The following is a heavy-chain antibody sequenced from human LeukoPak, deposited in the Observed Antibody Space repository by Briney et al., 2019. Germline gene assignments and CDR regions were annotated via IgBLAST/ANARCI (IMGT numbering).Heavy chain of an antibody. J-gene: IGHJ3*02. D-gene: IGHD2-2*01. CDR3: AKPLPAAPQDAFDI. CDR2: IWYDGSNK. V-gene: IGHV3-30*02. Sequence: GGSLRLSCAASGFTFSSYGMHWVRQAPGKGLEWVAVIWYDGSNKYYADSVKGRFTISRDNSKNTLYLQMNSLRAEDTAVYYCAKPLPAAPQDAFDIWGQGTMVTVSS. CDR1: GFTFSSYG.